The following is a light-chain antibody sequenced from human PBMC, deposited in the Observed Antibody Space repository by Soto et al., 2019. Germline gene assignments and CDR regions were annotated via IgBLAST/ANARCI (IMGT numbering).Light chain of an antibody. J-gene: IGKJ1*01. CDR2: GAS. Sequence: DIQMTQSPSTLSAVVGDRVTISCRASQSVSDWLAWYQQKPVKAPKLLIYGASNLERGVPSRFTGSGAGTEFTLTISSLQPDDFATYYCHQYSSYSPWTFGQGTKVDIK. V-gene: IGKV1-5*01. CDR1: QSVSDW. CDR3: HQYSSYSPWT.